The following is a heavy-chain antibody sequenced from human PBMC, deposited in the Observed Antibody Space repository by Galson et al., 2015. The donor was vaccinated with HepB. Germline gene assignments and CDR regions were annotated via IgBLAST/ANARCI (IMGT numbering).Heavy chain of an antibody. CDR2: ISGNGVQT. CDR1: GFTFSNYD. J-gene: IGHJ4*02. D-gene: IGHD6-19*01. Sequence: SLRLSCAASGFTFSNYDMGWVRHAPGKGLEWVSGISGNGVQTYYADSVKGRFSISRDNSKDTLYLQMNSLRAEDTAVYYCAKAAYSSGWYSGYWGQGTLVTVSS. V-gene: IGHV3-23*01. CDR3: AKAAYSSGWYSGY.